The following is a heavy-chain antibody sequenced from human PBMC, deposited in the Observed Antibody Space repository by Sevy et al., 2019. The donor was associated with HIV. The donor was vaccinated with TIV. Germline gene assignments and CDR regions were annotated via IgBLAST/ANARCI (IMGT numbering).Heavy chain of an antibody. CDR2: VWPIESDT. Sequence: GESLKISCQASGYSFPTYWIAWVRQMPGKGLEWVGIVWPIESDTTYSPSFQGQVTISLDKSINTVYLHWSSLKASHTGVYYCARGRQWPSDFDFWGQGTLVTVSS. CDR3: ARGRQWPSDFDF. V-gene: IGHV5-51*01. CDR1: GYSFPTYW. D-gene: IGHD6-19*01. J-gene: IGHJ4*02.